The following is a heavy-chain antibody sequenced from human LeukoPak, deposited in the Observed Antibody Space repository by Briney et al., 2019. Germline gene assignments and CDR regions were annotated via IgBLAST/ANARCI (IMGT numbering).Heavy chain of an antibody. CDR2: IYYSGST. CDR3: ARGEAEHYYDSSKYFQH. V-gene: IGHV4-31*03. D-gene: IGHD3-22*01. CDR1: GGSISSGGYY. J-gene: IGHJ1*01. Sequence: SETLSLTCTVSGGSISSGGYYWSWIHQHPGKGLEWIGYIYYSGSTYYNPSLKSRVTISVDTSKNQFSLKLSSVTAADTAVYYCARGEAEHYYDSSKYFQHWGQGTLVTVSS.